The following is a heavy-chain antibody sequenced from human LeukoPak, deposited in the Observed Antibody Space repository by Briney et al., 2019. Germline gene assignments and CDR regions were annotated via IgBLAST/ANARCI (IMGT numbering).Heavy chain of an antibody. CDR3: ATSAADTSFDY. J-gene: IGHJ4*02. Sequence: SEALSLTCTVSGGSISSYYWSWIRQPAGKGLEWIGRIYTSGSTNYNPSLKSRVTMSVDTSKNQFSLKLSSVTAADTAVYYCATSAADTSFDYWGQGTLVTVSS. CDR2: IYTSGST. V-gene: IGHV4-4*07. D-gene: IGHD6-13*01. CDR1: GGSISSYY.